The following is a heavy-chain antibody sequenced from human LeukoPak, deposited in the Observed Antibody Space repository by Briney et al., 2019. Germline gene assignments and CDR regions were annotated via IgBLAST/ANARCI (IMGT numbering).Heavy chain of an antibody. V-gene: IGHV3-74*01. Sequence: PGGSLRLSCAASGFTLSSYWMHWVRQAPGKGLVWVSRINNDGSSTSYADSVKGRFTISRDNAKNTLYLQMNSLRAKDTAVYYCARPTKEGSSWYWWFDPWGQGTLVTVSS. D-gene: IGHD6-13*01. J-gene: IGHJ5*02. CDR1: GFTLSSYW. CDR3: ARPTKEGSSWYWWFDP. CDR2: INNDGSST.